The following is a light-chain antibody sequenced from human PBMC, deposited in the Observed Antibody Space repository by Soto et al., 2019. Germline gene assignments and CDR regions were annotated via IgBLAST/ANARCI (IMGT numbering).Light chain of an antibody. Sequence: ETVRTQSPATLSVSPGERPTLSCSASQSVSSNFAWYQQKPGQAPRLLIYEASTRATGIPARFSGSGSGTEFTLTNSSVQSEDNAVYYCQQDKTWPLTFGPGTKVDIK. J-gene: IGKJ3*01. CDR1: QSVSSN. V-gene: IGKV3-15*01. CDR2: EAS. CDR3: QQDKTWPLT.